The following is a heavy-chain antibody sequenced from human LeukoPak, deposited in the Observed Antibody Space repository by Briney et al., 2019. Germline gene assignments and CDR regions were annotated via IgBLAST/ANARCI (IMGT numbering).Heavy chain of an antibody. J-gene: IGHJ4*02. CDR3: ARDQTNTSGRYAYFDY. Sequence: ASVKLSCKTFGHSFTHHGFSWVRQAPGQGLEWMGWISGYTGDTHYAQNFQGRVTLTSDTSTSTVYMELRSLRSDDTAVYYCARDQTNTSGRYAYFDYWGQGALVTVSS. V-gene: IGHV1-18*01. CDR1: GHSFTHHG. D-gene: IGHD6-19*01. CDR2: ISGYTGDT.